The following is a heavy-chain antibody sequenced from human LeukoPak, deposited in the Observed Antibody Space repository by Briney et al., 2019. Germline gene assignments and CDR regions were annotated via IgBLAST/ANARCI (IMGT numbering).Heavy chain of an antibody. CDR2: INHSGST. Sequence: SETLSLTCAVYGGSFSGYYWSWIPQPPGKGLEWIGEINHSGSTNYNPSLKSRVTISVDTSKNQFSLKLSSVTAADTAVYYCARGRDYDYIWGSYRRLQPFDYWGQGTLVTVPS. J-gene: IGHJ4*02. D-gene: IGHD3-16*02. CDR1: GGSFSGYY. CDR3: ARGRDYDYIWGSYRRLQPFDY. V-gene: IGHV4-34*01.